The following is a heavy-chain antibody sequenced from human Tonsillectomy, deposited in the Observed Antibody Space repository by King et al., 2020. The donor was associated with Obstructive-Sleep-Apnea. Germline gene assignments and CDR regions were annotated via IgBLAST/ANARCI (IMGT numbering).Heavy chain of an antibody. Sequence: LTLKESGPVLVKPTETLTLTCTVSGFSLSNARMGVSWIRQPPGNALEWLAHIFSNDEKSYSTSLKSRLTISKDTSKSQVVLTVTNMDPVDTATYFCARAYDSSGYYYVQAPWFDPWGQGTLVTVSS. CDR3: ARAYDSSGYYYVQAPWFDP. CDR1: GFSLSNARMG. V-gene: IGHV2-26*01. D-gene: IGHD3-22*01. CDR2: IFSNDEK. J-gene: IGHJ5*02.